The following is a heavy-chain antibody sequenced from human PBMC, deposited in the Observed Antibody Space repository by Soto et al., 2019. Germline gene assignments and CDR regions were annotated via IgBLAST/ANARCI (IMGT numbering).Heavy chain of an antibody. Sequence: GASVKVSCKASGSTFISYYIHWVRQAPGQGLEWMGVINPSDGSTSYAQKFQGRVTMTRDTSTSTVYMELSSLRSDDTAVYFCARLATVTPPYYFDFWGQGTLGTVS. CDR2: INPSDGST. V-gene: IGHV1-46*01. J-gene: IGHJ4*02. D-gene: IGHD4-17*01. CDR3: ARLATVTPPYYFDF. CDR1: GSTFISYY.